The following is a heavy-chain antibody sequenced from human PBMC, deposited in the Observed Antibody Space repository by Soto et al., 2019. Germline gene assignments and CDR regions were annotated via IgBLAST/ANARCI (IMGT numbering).Heavy chain of an antibody. Sequence: SETLSLTCTVSGGSISSSSYYRCWIRQPPGKGLEWIGSIYYSGSTYYNPSLKSRVTISVDTSKNQFSLKLSSVTAADTAVYYCARPTRGYSYGFIDYWGQGTLVTVSS. V-gene: IGHV4-39*01. J-gene: IGHJ4*02. D-gene: IGHD5-18*01. CDR2: IYYSGST. CDR3: ARPTRGYSYGFIDY. CDR1: GGSISSSSYY.